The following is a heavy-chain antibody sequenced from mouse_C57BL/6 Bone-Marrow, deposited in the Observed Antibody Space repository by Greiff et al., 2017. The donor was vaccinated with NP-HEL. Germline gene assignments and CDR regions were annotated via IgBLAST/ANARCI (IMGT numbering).Heavy chain of an antibody. Sequence: VHLVESGPGLVAPSQSLSITCTVSGFSLTSYAISWVRQPPGKGLEWLGVIWTGGGTNYNSALKSRLSISKDNSKSQVFLKMNSLQTDDTARYYCARTHYYGSSYPFDDWGQGTTLTVSS. V-gene: IGHV2-9-1*01. J-gene: IGHJ2*01. CDR1: GFSLTSYA. CDR3: ARTHYYGSSYPFDD. D-gene: IGHD1-1*01. CDR2: IWTGGGT.